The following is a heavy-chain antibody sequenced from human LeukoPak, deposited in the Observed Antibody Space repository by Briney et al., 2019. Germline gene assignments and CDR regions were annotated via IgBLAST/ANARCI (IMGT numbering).Heavy chain of an antibody. Sequence: SVKVSCKASGGTFSSYAISWVRQAPGQGLEWMGGIIPIFGTANYAQKFQGRVTITADESTSTAYMELSSLRSEDTAVYYCARAYCSGGSCYDYWGQGTLVTVSS. D-gene: IGHD2-15*01. V-gene: IGHV1-69*01. CDR3: ARAYCSGGSCYDY. CDR2: IIPIFGTA. J-gene: IGHJ4*02. CDR1: GGTFSSYA.